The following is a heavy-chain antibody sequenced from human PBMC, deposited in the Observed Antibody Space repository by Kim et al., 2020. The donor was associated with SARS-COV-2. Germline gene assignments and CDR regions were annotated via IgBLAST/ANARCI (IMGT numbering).Heavy chain of an antibody. CDR3: ARGDTIFGVVINAFDI. Sequence: SPQSRVTISLDTSKNQFSLKLSSVTAADTAVYYCARGDTIFGVVINAFDIWGQGTMVTVSS. D-gene: IGHD3-3*01. J-gene: IGHJ3*02. V-gene: IGHV4-31*02.